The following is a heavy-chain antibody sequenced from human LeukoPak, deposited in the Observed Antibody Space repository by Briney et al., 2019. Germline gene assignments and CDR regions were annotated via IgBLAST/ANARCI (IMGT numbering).Heavy chain of an antibody. CDR3: ARAFKATSYYFDY. V-gene: IGHV4-34*01. CDR2: INHSGGT. J-gene: IGHJ4*02. CDR1: GGSFSGYY. D-gene: IGHD1-26*01. Sequence: KPSETLSLTCAVYGGSFSGYYWSWIRQPPGKGLEWIGEINHSGGTNYNPSLKSRVTISVDTSKNQFSLKLSSVTAADTAVYYCARAFKATSYYFDYWGQGTLVTVSS.